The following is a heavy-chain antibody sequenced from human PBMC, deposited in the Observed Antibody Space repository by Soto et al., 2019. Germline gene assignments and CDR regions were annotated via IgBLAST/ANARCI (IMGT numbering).Heavy chain of an antibody. CDR3: ARGNEGVVGSSGYYDY. V-gene: IGHV4-30-4*01. CDR1: GGSISSGDYY. Sequence: PSETLSLTCTVSGGSISSGDYYWSWIRQPPGKGREWIGYIYYSGSTYYNPSLKSRVTISVDTSKNQFSLKLSSVTAAATAVYYCARGNEGVVGSSGYYDYWGQGTLVTVST. J-gene: IGHJ4*02. CDR2: IYYSGST. D-gene: IGHD3-22*01.